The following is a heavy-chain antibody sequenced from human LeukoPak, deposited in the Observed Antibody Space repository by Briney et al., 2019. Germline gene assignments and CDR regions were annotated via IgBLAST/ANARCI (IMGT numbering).Heavy chain of an antibody. Sequence: PGGSLRLSCAASGFTFSSYGMHWVRQAPGKGLEWVAVISYDGSNKYYADSVKGRFTISRDNSKNTLYLQMNSLRVEDTAVYYCAKRYSMDYYGMDVWGQGTTVTVSS. CDR2: ISYDGSNK. CDR3: AKRYSMDYYGMDV. CDR1: GFTFSSYG. J-gene: IGHJ6*02. V-gene: IGHV3-30*18. D-gene: IGHD6-13*01.